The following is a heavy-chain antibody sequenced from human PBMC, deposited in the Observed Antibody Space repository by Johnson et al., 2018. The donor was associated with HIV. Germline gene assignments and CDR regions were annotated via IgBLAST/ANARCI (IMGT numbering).Heavy chain of an antibody. V-gene: IGHV3-30*04. CDR3: ERGSAYCGGDFHDAFDI. J-gene: IGHJ3*02. D-gene: IGHD2-21*02. Sequence: QVQLVESGGGVVQPGRSLRLSCAASRFTFSSYAMHWVRQAPGKGLEWVAVISYDGRNKYYGDSVNGRFTISSNSYKNTLYLQMNSLGAEDTAVYYCERGSAYCGGDFHDAFDIWGQGTMVTVSS. CDR1: RFTFSSYA. CDR2: ISYDGRNK.